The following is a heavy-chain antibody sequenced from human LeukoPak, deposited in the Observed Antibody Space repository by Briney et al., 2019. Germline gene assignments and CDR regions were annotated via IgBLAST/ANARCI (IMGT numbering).Heavy chain of an antibody. Sequence: GGSLRLSCAASGFTFSSYAMSWVRQVPGKGLEWVSAISGSDGRLFYADSVKGRFTISRDNSKNTLFLQMNSLRAEDTALYYCAKESPYRAPTRTYYFDYWGQGTLVTVSS. J-gene: IGHJ4*02. CDR1: GFTFSSYA. CDR3: AKESPYRAPTRTYYFDY. CDR2: ISGSDGRL. V-gene: IGHV3-23*01. D-gene: IGHD1-14*01.